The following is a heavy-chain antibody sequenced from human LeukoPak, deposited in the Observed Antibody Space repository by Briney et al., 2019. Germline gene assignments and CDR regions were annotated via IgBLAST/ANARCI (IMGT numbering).Heavy chain of an antibody. D-gene: IGHD2-21*02. CDR1: GGTFSTYA. CDR2: IIPILATA. V-gene: IGHV1-69*01. CDR3: ATSPTSDSPGY. Sequence: ASVKVSCKASGGTFSTYAISWVRQAPGQGLEWMGGIIPILATANYAQKFQGRVTITADESTSTAYMELSSRRSEDTAVYYCATSPTSDSPGYWGQGTLVTVSS. J-gene: IGHJ4*02.